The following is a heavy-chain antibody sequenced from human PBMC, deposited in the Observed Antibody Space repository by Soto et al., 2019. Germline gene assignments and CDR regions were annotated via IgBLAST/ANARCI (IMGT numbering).Heavy chain of an antibody. CDR2: IKSKTDGGTT. D-gene: IGHD2-2*01. Sequence: EVQLVESGGGLVKPGGSLRLSCAASGFTFSNAWMSWVRQAPGKGLEWVGRIKSKTDGGTTDYAAPVKGRFTISRDDSKNTLYLQMNSLKTEDTAVYYCTTDLGYCSSTSCTGEVFDYWGQGTLVTVSS. CDR3: TTDLGYCSSTSCTGEVFDY. CDR1: GFTFSNAW. J-gene: IGHJ4*02. V-gene: IGHV3-15*01.